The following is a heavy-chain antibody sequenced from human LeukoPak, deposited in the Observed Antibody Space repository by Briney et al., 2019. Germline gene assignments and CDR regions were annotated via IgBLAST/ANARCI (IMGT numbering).Heavy chain of an antibody. D-gene: IGHD3-22*01. V-gene: IGHV3-7*01. CDR1: GSTFSGYW. Sequence: PGGSLRLSCVASGSTFSGYWMSWVRQAPGKGLEWVANINEDESIRHYVDSVKGRFTISRDNAKNSVFLQMNSLRDEDTALYYCATSDDSSGSDWGQGTLVTVSS. J-gene: IGHJ4*02. CDR3: ATSDDSSGSD. CDR2: INEDESIR.